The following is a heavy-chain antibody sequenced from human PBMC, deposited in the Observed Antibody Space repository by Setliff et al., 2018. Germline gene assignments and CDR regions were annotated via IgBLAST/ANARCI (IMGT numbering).Heavy chain of an antibody. V-gene: IGHV4-59*01. CDR3: ARYRNYFDSSGQTQYYFDY. CDR1: GDSINPYY. D-gene: IGHD3-22*01. Sequence: TLSLTCSVSGDSINPYYWTWIRQPPGKGLEWIGFIYYSGATTYNPSLKSRVTISVDTSKNQFSLNLNSVTAADTAVYYCARYRNYFDSSGQTQYYFDYWGQGTQVTSPQ. J-gene: IGHJ4*02. CDR2: IYYSGAT.